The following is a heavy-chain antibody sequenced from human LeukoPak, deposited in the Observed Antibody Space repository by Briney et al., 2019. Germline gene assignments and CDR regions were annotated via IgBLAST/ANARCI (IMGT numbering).Heavy chain of an antibody. V-gene: IGHV4-31*11. J-gene: IGHJ6*02. CDR3: AREGDYGDLRGYYYGMDV. CDR2: IYYSGST. CDR1: GGSISSGGYY. Sequence: KSSQTLSFTCAVSGGSISSGGYYWSWIRQHPGKGLEWIGYIYYSGSTYYNPSLKSRVTISVDTSKNQFSLKLSSVTAADTAVYYCAREGDYGDLRGYYYGMDVWGQGTTVTVSS. D-gene: IGHD4-17*01.